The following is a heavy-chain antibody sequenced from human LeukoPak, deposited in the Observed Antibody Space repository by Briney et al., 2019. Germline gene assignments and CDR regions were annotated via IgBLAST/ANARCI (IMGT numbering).Heavy chain of an antibody. CDR3: ARDLSGSYVNY. D-gene: IGHD1-26*01. Sequence: GGSLRLSCAASGFTFSTYEMNWVRQAPGKGLEWVSYISSSGTTIYYADSVKGRFTISRDNAKKSLYLQMNSLRAEDTAVYYCARDLSGSYVNYWGQGTLVTVPS. CDR1: GFTFSTYE. J-gene: IGHJ4*02. V-gene: IGHV3-48*03. CDR2: ISSSGTTI.